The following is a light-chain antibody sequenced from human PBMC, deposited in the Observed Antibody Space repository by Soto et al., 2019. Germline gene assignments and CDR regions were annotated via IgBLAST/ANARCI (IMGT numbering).Light chain of an antibody. V-gene: IGKV3-20*01. J-gene: IGKJ5*01. CDR1: QSLSSIY. CDR2: GAS. CDR3: QQYGTSFPIT. Sequence: EIVLTQSPGTLSLSPGERATLSCRASQSLSSIYLAWYQQKPGQAPGLLIYGASSRATGIPDRFSGSGSGTDFTLTISRLEPEDFAVYYCQQYGTSFPITFGQGTRLEIK.